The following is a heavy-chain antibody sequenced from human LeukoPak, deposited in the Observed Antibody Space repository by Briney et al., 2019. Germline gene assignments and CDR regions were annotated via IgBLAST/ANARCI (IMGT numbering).Heavy chain of an antibody. J-gene: IGHJ4*02. V-gene: IGHV4-59*01. Sequence: SETLSLTCTVSGGSISSYYLSWIRQPPGKGLEWIGYIYYSGSTNYNPSLKSRVTISVDTSKNQFSLKLSSVTAADTAVYYCSRDRSGYYDSSGYDHVFDYWGQGTLVTVSS. CDR1: GGSISSYY. CDR2: IYYSGST. CDR3: SRDRSGYYDSSGYDHVFDY. D-gene: IGHD3-22*01.